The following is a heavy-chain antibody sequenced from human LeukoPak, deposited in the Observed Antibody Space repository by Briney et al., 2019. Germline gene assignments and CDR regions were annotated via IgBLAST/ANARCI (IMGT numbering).Heavy chain of an antibody. CDR1: GGTFSSYA. J-gene: IGHJ3*02. CDR3: AGGVRAQMEWSHGAFDI. V-gene: IGHV1-69*13. D-gene: IGHD3-3*01. Sequence: ASVKVSCKASGGTFSSYAISWVRQAPGQGLEWMGGIIPIFGTANYAQKFQGRVTITADESTSTAYMELSSLRSEDTAVYYCAGGVRAQMEWSHGAFDIWGQGTMVTVSS. CDR2: IIPIFGTA.